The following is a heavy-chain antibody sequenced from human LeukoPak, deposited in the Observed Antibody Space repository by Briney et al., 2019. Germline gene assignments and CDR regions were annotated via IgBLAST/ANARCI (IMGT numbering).Heavy chain of an antibody. CDR2: ISSSGNNI. J-gene: IGHJ3*02. V-gene: IGHV3-11*04. D-gene: IGHD2-2*01. Sequence: GGSLRLSCAASGFTFSDYYRKWMRQAPGEGVEWGSSISSSGNNIYYADSIKGRFTISRDKAKNSLYLQMNSLRGEDTAVYYCAKYSTSNAFDIWGQGTMVTVSS. CDR3: AKYSTSNAFDI. CDR1: GFTFSDYY.